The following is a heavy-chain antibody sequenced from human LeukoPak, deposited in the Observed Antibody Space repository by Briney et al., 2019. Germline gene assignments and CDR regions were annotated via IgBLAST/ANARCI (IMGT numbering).Heavy chain of an antibody. CDR1: GGSISSYY. CDR3: AGTPPPRDGYNLFDY. J-gene: IGHJ4*02. D-gene: IGHD5-24*01. Sequence: SETLSLTCTASGGSISSYYWSWIRQPPGKGLEWIGYIYYSGSTNYNPSLKSRVTISVDTSTNQFSLKLSSVTTADTAVYYCAGTPPPRDGYNLFDYWGQGTLVTVSS. CDR2: IYYSGST. V-gene: IGHV4-59*01.